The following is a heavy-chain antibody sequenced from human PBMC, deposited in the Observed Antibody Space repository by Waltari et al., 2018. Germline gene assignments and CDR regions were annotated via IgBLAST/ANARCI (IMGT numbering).Heavy chain of an antibody. CDR2: IYGVDST. Sequence: EVQLVESGGGLIQPGGSLRLPCAASGFSVSTSYVSWVGQAPGKGLEWISVIYGVDSTLYVDSVKGRFTVSRDNSQNTVHLQMNSVRVDDTAVYYCATFSNWVHDTFDIWGQGTLVSVSS. D-gene: IGHD3-16*01. J-gene: IGHJ3*02. CDR1: GFSVSTSY. CDR3: ATFSNWVHDTFDI. V-gene: IGHV3-53*01.